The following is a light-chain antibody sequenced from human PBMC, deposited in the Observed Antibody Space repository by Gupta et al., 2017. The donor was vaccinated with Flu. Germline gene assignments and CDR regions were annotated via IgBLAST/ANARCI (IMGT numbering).Light chain of an antibody. CDR1: KSIDNY. Sequence: LLTQSPATLSLSPGDRATLSCRASKSIDNYIVWYQHRPGQVPRLLIWDASNRATGIPARLSGSGSGTDFALTISNQEPEDSAFYYCQQRSVWPINLGGGTRVEIK. CDR3: QQRSVWPIN. J-gene: IGKJ4*01. CDR2: DAS. V-gene: IGKV3-11*01.